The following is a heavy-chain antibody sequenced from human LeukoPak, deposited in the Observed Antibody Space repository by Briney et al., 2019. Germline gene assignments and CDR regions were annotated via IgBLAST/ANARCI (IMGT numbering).Heavy chain of an antibody. CDR1: GGSISSSSYY. D-gene: IGHD6-19*01. Sequence: SETLSLTCTVSGGSISSSSYYWGWIRQPPGKGLEWIGSIHYSGSTYYNPSLKSRVTISVDTSKNQFSLKLSSVTAADTAVYYCARRVIAVAERGDWFDPWGQGTLVTVSS. J-gene: IGHJ5*02. CDR3: ARRVIAVAERGDWFDP. V-gene: IGHV4-39*01. CDR2: IHYSGST.